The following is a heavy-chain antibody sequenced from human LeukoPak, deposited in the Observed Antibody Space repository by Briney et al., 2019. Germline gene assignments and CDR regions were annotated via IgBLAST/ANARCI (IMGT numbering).Heavy chain of an antibody. CDR3: AKDYDSSGYYEPLDY. V-gene: IGHV3-30*02. CDR2: IRYDGSNK. Sequence: PGGSLRLSCAASGFTFSSYGMHWVRQAPGKGLEWVAFIRYDGSNKYYADSVKGRFTISRDNSKNTLYLQMNSLRAEDTAVYYCAKDYDSSGYYEPLDYWGQETLVTVSS. D-gene: IGHD3-22*01. J-gene: IGHJ4*02. CDR1: GFTFSSYG.